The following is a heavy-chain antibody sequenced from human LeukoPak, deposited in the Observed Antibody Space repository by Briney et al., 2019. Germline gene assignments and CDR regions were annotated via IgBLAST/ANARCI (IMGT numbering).Heavy chain of an antibody. CDR2: INHSGST. Sequence: SETLSLTCAVYGGSFSGYYWSRIRQPPGKGLEWIGEINHSGSTNYNPSLKSRVTISVDTSKNQFSLKLSSVTAADTAVYYCARGRGYRFPYYYYYYMDVWGKGTTVTVSS. V-gene: IGHV4-34*01. CDR1: GGSFSGYY. CDR3: ARGRGYRFPYYYYYYMDV. J-gene: IGHJ6*03. D-gene: IGHD6-13*01.